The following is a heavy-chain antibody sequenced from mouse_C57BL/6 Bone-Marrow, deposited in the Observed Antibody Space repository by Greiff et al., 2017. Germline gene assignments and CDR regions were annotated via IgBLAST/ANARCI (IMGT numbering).Heavy chain of an antibody. D-gene: IGHD4-1*01. CDR1: GYTFTSYW. CDR2: IDPSDSYT. CDR3: ARGVLTGYYFDY. V-gene: IGHV1-50*01. J-gene: IGHJ2*01. Sequence: QVQLQQPGAELVKPGASVKLSYKASGYTFTSYWMQWVKQRPGQGLEWIGEIDPSDSYTNYNQKFKGKATLTVDTSSSTAYMQLSSLTSEDSAVYYCARGVLTGYYFDYWGQGTTLTGSS.